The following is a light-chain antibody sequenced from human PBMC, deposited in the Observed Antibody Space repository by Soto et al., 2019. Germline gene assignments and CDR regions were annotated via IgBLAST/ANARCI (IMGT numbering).Light chain of an antibody. Sequence: EIVLTQSPGTLSLSPGERATLSCRASQSVSSSYLAWYQQKPGQAPRLLLYGASSRATGIPDRFSGSGSGTDFTLNISRLEPEDVAVYYCQQYGSSRTFGQGTKVEIK. CDR1: QSVSSSY. CDR2: GAS. CDR3: QQYGSSRT. J-gene: IGKJ1*01. V-gene: IGKV3-20*01.